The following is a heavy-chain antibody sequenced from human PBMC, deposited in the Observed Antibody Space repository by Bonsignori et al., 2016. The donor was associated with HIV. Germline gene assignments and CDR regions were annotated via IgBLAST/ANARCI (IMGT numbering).Heavy chain of an antibody. V-gene: IGHV3-23*03. CDR3: AKDSWLVRGAVTFDH. J-gene: IGHJ4*02. Sequence: GGSLRLSCSAGGFSFSNYAMSWVRQAPGKGLEWVSVINSDGSSTYYADSVKGRFTISRDNSKNTVYLQMNSLRAEDTAVYYCAKDSWLVRGAVTFDHWGQGPLVTSPQ. CDR1: GFSFSNYA. CDR2: INSDGSST. D-gene: IGHD6-19*01.